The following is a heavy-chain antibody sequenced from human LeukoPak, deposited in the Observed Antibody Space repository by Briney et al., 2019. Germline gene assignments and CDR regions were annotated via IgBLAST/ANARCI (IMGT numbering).Heavy chain of an antibody. CDR2: VNADSGAA. J-gene: IGHJ4*02. V-gene: IGHV1-2*02. CDR1: GYIFTGYF. Sequence: GASVKVSCKTSGYIFTGYFMHWVRQAPGRGLEWMGWVNADSGAANYAQKFQGRVTMTRDTSVTTAYMELGSLRSEDTAVYYCATVERSFDYWGQGTLVTVSS. CDR3: ATVERSFDY.